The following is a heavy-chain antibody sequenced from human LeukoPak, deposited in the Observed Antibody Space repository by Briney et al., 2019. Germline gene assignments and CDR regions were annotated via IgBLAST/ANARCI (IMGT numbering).Heavy chain of an antibody. CDR1: EFSFISYA. J-gene: IGHJ3*02. CDR3: AKVPVPAALGGFAIDI. V-gene: IGHV3-23*01. D-gene: IGHD2-2*01. CDR2: IRGGGGVPT. Sequence: GGSLRLSCAASEFSFISYAMSWVRRAPGKELEWVSAIRGGGGVPTYYADSVKGRFIISRDNSKNTVYLQMSSLRAEDTAVYYCAKVPVPAALGGFAIDIWGQGTMVTVSS.